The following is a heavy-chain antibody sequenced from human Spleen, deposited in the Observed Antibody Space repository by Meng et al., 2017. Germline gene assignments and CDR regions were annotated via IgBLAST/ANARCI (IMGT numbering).Heavy chain of an antibody. D-gene: IGHD3-22*01. J-gene: IGHJ6*02. CDR2: YYHSGTT. CDR3: ASRYDSTGNDYYFYSLDV. CDR1: GYSIDNGYY. V-gene: IGHV4-38-2*02. Sequence: WETLSLTCTVSGYSIDNGYYWCWIRQPPGKRLEWSGGYYHSGTTYYNPSLKSRVTISVDMSKIQFSLKLSSVTAADTAVYYCASRYDSTGNDYYFYSLDVWGQGTTVTVSS.